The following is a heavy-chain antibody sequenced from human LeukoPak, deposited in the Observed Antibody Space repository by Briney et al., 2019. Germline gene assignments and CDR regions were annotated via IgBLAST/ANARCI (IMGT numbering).Heavy chain of an antibody. CDR3: AKSAQYSSAWFTGSFDY. CDR2: INPNSGDT. D-gene: IGHD6-13*01. Sequence: ASVKVSCKASGYTFSDYYMHWVRQAPGQGLQWVGWINPNSGDTRYAQMFQGRVTMTRDTSINTAYMELRRVRSDDTAVYYCAKSAQYSSAWFTGSFDYWGQGTLVTVPS. CDR1: GYTFSDYY. J-gene: IGHJ4*02. V-gene: IGHV1-2*02.